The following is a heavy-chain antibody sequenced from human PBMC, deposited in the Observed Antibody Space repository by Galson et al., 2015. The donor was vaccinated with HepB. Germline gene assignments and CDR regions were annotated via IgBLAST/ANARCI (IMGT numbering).Heavy chain of an antibody. CDR2: FYDSGST. D-gene: IGHD3-3*01. Sequence: ETLSLTCTVSGGSIGNGTFYWGWIRQSPGKGLEWIGSFYDSGSTYYNPSLKSRLTISVHRSMNQFSLNLNSVTAADTSMYYCARSDDFWSGYFGDWGQGTLVTVSS. J-gene: IGHJ4*02. V-gene: IGHV4-39*01. CDR3: ARSDDFWSGYFGD. CDR1: GGSIGNGTFY.